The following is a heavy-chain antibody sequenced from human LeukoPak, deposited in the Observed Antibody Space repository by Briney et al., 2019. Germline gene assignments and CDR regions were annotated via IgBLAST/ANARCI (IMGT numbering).Heavy chain of an antibody. CDR2: IIPIFGTA. CDR3: ARVVTPRYCSTPSCYWKGWSDP. CDR1: GGTFSRYA. D-gene: IGHD2-2*01. J-gene: IGHJ5*02. Sequence: SVKVSCKASGGTFSRYAMSWVRQAPGQGLEWMGGIIPIFGTASFAQKFQGRVTITADESTGTAYMELSSLRSEDTAVYYCARVVTPRYCSTPSCYWKGWSDPWGQGTLVTVSS. V-gene: IGHV1-69*13.